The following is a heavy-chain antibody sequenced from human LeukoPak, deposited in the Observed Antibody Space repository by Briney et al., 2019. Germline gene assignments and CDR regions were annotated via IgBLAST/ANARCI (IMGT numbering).Heavy chain of an antibody. V-gene: IGHV3-53*01. CDR1: GFTVSSNY. CDR3: ARAGITYYDYVWGSSAGWYFDL. D-gene: IGHD3-16*01. CDR2: IYSGGST. Sequence: GGSLRLSCAASGFTVSSNYMSWVRQAPGKGLEWVSVIYSGGSTYYADSVKGRFTISRDNSKNTLYLQMNSLRAEDTAVYYCARAGITYYDYVWGSSAGWYFDLWGRGTLVTVSS. J-gene: IGHJ2*01.